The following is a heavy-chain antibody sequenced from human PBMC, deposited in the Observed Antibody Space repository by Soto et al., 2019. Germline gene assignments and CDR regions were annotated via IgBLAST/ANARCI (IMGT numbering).Heavy chain of an antibody. J-gene: IGHJ4*02. CDR2: ISYSGST. D-gene: IGHD3-9*01. V-gene: IGHV4-39*01. Sequence: QLQLQESGPGLVKPSETLSLTCTVSGGSISSSSYYWGWIRQPPGKGLEWIGSISYSGSTYYNPSLKSRVTISVDTSKNQFSLKLSSVTAADTAVFYCARREGYFDVNPFDYWGQGTLVTVSS. CDR3: ARREGYFDVNPFDY. CDR1: GGSISSSSYY.